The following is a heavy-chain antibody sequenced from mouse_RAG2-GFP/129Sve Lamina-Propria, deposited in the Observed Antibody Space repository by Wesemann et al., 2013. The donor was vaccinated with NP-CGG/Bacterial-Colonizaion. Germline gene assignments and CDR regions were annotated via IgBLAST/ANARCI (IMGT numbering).Heavy chain of an antibody. CDR2: GNGAT. V-gene: IGHV1-12*01. Sequence: GNGATSYNQKFKGKATLTVDKSSSTAYTQLSSLTSEDSAVYFCARGADYYGIDYWGQGTTLTVSS. D-gene: IGHD1-1*01. J-gene: IGHJ2*01. CDR3: ARGADYYGIDY.